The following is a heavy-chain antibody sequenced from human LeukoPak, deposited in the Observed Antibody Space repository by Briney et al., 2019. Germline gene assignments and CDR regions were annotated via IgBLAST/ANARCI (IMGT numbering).Heavy chain of an antibody. Sequence: WGSLRLSCAASGFTFTTYTMNWVRHAPGKGLELVSSITSIRSHIYYADSVKGRFTISRDNAKNSLYLQMNSLRAEDTAVYYCARALYGDYYFDYWRQGSLVTV. CDR2: ITSIRSHI. CDR3: ARALYGDYYFDY. CDR1: GFTFTTYT. V-gene: IGHV3-21*01. J-gene: IGHJ4*02. D-gene: IGHD4-17*01.